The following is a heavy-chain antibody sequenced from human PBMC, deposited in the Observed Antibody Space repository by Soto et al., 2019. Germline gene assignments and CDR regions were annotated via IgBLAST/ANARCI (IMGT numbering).Heavy chain of an antibody. V-gene: IGHV1-69*13. J-gene: IGHJ4*02. Sequence: SVKVSCKASGGTFSSYAISWVRQAPGQGLEWMGGIIPIFGTANYAQKFQGRVTITADDSTSTAYMELSSLRSEDTAVYYCASQNGGSPDYFDYWGQGTLVTVSS. CDR2: IIPIFGTA. CDR3: ASQNGGSPDYFDY. D-gene: IGHD1-26*01. CDR1: GGTFSSYA.